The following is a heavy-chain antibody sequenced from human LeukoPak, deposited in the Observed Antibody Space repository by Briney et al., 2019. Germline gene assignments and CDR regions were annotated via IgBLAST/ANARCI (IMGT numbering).Heavy chain of an antibody. J-gene: IGHJ3*01. Sequence: AGGSLRLSCAASGFTFSSYAMHWVRQAPGKGLEWVAVISYDGSNKYYADSVKGRFTISRDNSKNTLYLQMNSLRAEDTAVYYCAKDGYAPDWGQGTMATVSS. CDR1: GFTFSSYA. V-gene: IGHV3-30-3*01. D-gene: IGHD5-18*01. CDR3: AKDGYAPD. CDR2: ISYDGSNK.